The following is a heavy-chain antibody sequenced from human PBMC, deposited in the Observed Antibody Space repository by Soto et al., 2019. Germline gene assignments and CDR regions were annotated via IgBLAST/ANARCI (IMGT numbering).Heavy chain of an antibody. V-gene: IGHV3-7*03. Sequence: GGSLRLSCAASGFTFSSYWMTWVRQAPGKGLEWVASINQDGSERYYVDSVKGRFTLSRDNAKNSLYLQMNSLRTEDTAVYYCARAQNDFWSGDDDVESYYFDYWGQGTLVTVSS. CDR2: INQDGSER. D-gene: IGHD3-3*01. CDR3: ARAQNDFWSGDDDVESYYFDY. CDR1: GFTFSSYW. J-gene: IGHJ4*02.